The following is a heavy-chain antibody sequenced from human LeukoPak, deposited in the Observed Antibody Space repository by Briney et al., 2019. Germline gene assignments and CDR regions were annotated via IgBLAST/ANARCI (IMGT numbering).Heavy chain of an antibody. CDR2: IYYSGST. V-gene: IGHV4-59*01. CDR1: GGSISSYY. Sequence: SETLSLTCTVSGGSISSYYWSWIRQPPGKGLEWIGYIYYSGSTNYNPSLKSRVTISVDTSKNQFSLKLSSVTAADTAVYYCARGSHRIVGAIDFDYWGQGTLVTVSS. J-gene: IGHJ4*02. CDR3: ARGSHRIVGAIDFDY. D-gene: IGHD1-26*01.